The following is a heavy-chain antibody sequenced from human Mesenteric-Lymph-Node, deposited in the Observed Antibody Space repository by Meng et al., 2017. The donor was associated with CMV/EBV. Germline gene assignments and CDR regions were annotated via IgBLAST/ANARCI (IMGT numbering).Heavy chain of an antibody. J-gene: IGHJ4*02. V-gene: IGHV1-69*05. D-gene: IGHD6-19*01. CDR3: ARGYSSGWYIYIIDN. Sequence: SVKVSCKASGGTFSTHSISWVRQAPGQGLEWMGEIIPTLASANYAQKFQGRVSITTDESTSTAYMDLSSLKSDDTAVYYCARGYSSGWYIYIIDNWGQGTQVTVSS. CDR2: IIPTLASA. CDR1: GGTFSTHS.